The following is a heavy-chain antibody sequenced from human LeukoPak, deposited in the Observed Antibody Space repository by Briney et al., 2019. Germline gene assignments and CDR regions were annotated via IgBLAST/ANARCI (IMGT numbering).Heavy chain of an antibody. J-gene: IGHJ4*02. CDR2: IYYSGGT. CDR1: GGSISSTGYY. CDR3: ARQRSPYSSTSYPDY. D-gene: IGHD6-13*01. Sequence: PSETLSLTCTVSGGSISSTGYYWGWIRQPPGKGREWIGEIYYSGGTSYRPSLKSRVTISVDTSKNHFSLKLTAVTAADTAVYYCARQRSPYSSTSYPDYWGQGTLVTVSA. V-gene: IGHV4-39*01.